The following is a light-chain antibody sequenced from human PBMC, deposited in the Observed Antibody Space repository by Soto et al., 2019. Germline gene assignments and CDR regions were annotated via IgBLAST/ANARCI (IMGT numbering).Light chain of an antibody. CDR3: SSYTSSSTPLV. CDR1: SSDVGGYNY. Sequence: QSVLTQPASVSGSPGQSITISCTGTSSDVGGYNYVSWYQQHTGKATTLMIYEVSNRPSGVSNRFSGSKSGNTASLTISGLQAEDEADYYCSSYTSSSTPLVFGTGTKVTVL. CDR2: EVS. V-gene: IGLV2-14*01. J-gene: IGLJ1*01.